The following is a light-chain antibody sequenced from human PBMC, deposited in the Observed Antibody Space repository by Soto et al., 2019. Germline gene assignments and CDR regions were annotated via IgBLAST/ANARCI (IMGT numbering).Light chain of an antibody. Sequence: QSALTQPRSVSGSPGQSVTISCTGTSSDVGGYNYVPWYQQHPGKAPKLMIYDVSKRPSGVPDRFSGSKSGNTASLTISGLQAEDEAYYYCCSYAGSYTVVFGGGTKLTVL. CDR1: SSDVGGYNY. CDR3: CSYAGSYTVV. CDR2: DVS. J-gene: IGLJ2*01. V-gene: IGLV2-11*01.